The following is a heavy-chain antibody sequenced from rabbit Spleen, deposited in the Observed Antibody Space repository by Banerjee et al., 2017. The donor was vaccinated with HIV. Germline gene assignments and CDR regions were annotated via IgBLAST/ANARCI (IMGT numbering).Heavy chain of an antibody. CDR2: IYPGFGIT. Sequence: QEQLKETGGGLVQPGGSLTLSCKVSGIDLSSNAMSWVRQAPGKGLEWIKDIYPGFGITNYAKSVKGRFTISSDNAQNTVDLQMNSQTAADTAAYFCARNFKGDWDFWGPGTLVTVS. CDR1: GIDLSSNA. J-gene: IGHJ6*01. CDR3: ARNFKGDWDF. V-gene: IGHV1S47*01. D-gene: IGHD2-1*01.